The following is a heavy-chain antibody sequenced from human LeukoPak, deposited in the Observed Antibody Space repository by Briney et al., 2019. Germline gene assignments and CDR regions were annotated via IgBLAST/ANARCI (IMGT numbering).Heavy chain of an antibody. CDR2: IYYSGST. V-gene: IGHV4-59*01. D-gene: IGHD5-18*01. Sequence: SETLSLTCTVSGGSISSYYWSWIRRPPGKGLEGIGYIYYSGSTNYNPSLKSRVTISVDTSKNQFSLKLSSVTAADTAVYYCARVDTAILPYFDYWGQGTLVTVSS. CDR3: ARVDTAILPYFDY. CDR1: GGSISSYY. J-gene: IGHJ4*02.